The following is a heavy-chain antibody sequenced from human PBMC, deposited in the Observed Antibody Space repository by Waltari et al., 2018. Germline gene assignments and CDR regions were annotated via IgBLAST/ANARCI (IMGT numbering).Heavy chain of an antibody. CDR1: GYTFTSYA. Sequence: VQRVQSGAEAKKPGAPAKVSCKASGYTFTSYAMNWVRQATGQGLEWMGWMNPNSGNTGYAQKFQGRVTITRNTSISTAYMELSSLRSEDTAVYYCARGGGVYSSSSLGYWGQGTLVTVSS. V-gene: IGHV1-8*03. CDR2: MNPNSGNT. CDR3: ARGGGVYSSSSLGY. D-gene: IGHD6-6*01. J-gene: IGHJ4*02.